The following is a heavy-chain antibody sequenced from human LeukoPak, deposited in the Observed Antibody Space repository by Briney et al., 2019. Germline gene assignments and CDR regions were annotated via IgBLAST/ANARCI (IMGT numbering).Heavy chain of an antibody. V-gene: IGHV3-11*04. CDR1: GFTFSDYY. CDR3: ARDQDDILTGYL. J-gene: IGHJ4*02. Sequence: PGGSLRLSCAASGFTFSDYYMNWVRQAPGKGLEWVSYISSSGSTIYYADSVKGRFTISRDNAKNSLYLQMNSLRAEDTAVYYCARDQDDILTGYLWGQGTLVTVSS. D-gene: IGHD3-9*01. CDR2: ISSSGSTI.